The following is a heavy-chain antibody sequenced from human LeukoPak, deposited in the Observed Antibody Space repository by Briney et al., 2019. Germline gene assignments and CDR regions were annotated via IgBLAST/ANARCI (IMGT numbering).Heavy chain of an antibody. D-gene: IGHD1-1*01. J-gene: IGHJ6*02. Sequence: SETLSLTCTVSGGSISSGGYYWSWIRQPPGKGLEWIGYIYYSGSTNYNPSLKSRVTISVDTSKNQFSLKLSSVTAADTAVYYCARGQLERAPHYYYGMDVWGQGTTVTVSS. CDR3: ARGQLERAPHYYYGMDV. CDR1: GGSISSGGYY. CDR2: IYYSGST. V-gene: IGHV4-61*08.